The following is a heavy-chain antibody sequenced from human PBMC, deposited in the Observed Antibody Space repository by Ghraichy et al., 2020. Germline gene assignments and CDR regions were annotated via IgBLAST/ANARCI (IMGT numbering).Heavy chain of an antibody. J-gene: IGHJ6*02. D-gene: IGHD6-6*01. Sequence: GESLNISCAASGFTFSSYAMSWVRQAPGKELEWVSVISSTGGTTYHADSVKGRFTISRDNSKNTLYVQMNSLRAEDTAVYYCAKGVSSSWYYGMDVWGQGTTVTVSS. CDR2: ISSTGGTT. CDR3: AKGVSSSWYYGMDV. V-gene: IGHV3-23*01. CDR1: GFTFSSYA.